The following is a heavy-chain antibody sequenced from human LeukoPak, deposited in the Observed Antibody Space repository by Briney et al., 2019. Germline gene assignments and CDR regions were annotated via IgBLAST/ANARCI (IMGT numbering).Heavy chain of an antibody. Sequence: PGGSLRLSCAASGFTFSSYGMHWVRQAPGKGLEWVAFIRYDGSNKYYADSVKGRFTISRDNSKNTLYLQMNSLRAEDTAVYYCARGLYSSSWYESEGYWGQGTLVTVSS. CDR1: GFTFSSYG. D-gene: IGHD6-13*01. CDR2: IRYDGSNK. CDR3: ARGLYSSSWYESEGY. J-gene: IGHJ4*02. V-gene: IGHV3-30*02.